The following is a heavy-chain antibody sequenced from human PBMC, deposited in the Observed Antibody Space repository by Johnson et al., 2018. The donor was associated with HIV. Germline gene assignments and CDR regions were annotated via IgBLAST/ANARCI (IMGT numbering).Heavy chain of an antibody. V-gene: IGHV3-13*01. Sequence: QLVESGGGVVQPGRSLRLSCAASGFTFSNYDMHWVRQPTRKSLEWVSTIGTAGDIYYADSVKGRFTISRDNAKNSLYVQMNGLRVEDSALYYCARAAFYYDPSGYLTRPRAFDIWGQGTMVTVSS. CDR1: GFTFSNYD. D-gene: IGHD3-22*01. J-gene: IGHJ3*02. CDR2: IGTAGDI. CDR3: ARAAFYYDPSGYLTRPRAFDI.